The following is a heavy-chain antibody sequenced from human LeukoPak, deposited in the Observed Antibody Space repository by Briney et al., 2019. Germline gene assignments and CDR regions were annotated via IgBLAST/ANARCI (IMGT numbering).Heavy chain of an antibody. J-gene: IGHJ4*02. CDR1: GFTFSSYA. CDR2: ISGSGDTT. D-gene: IGHD3-3*01. CDR3: GKDRSFWNGADPDF. Sequence: GGSLRLSCAASGFTFSSYAMSWVRQGPGKGLEWVAGISGSGDTTNYEESVRGRFTISRDNAQNMLYLEMNSLRGDDTAVYYCGKDRSFWNGADPDFWGQGTLVTVSS. V-gene: IGHV3-23*01.